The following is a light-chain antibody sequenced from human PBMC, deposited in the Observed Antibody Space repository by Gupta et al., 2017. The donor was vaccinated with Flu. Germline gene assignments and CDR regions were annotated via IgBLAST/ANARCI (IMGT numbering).Light chain of an antibody. Sequence: SLGERATINCKSSQSVLYSSNNKNYLAWYQQKPGQPPKLLIYWASTRESGVPDRFSGRGSGTDFTLTISSLQAEDVAVYYCQQYYSTPYTFGQGTKLEIK. CDR2: WAS. V-gene: IGKV4-1*01. CDR1: QSVLYSSNNKNY. CDR3: QQYYSTPYT. J-gene: IGKJ2*01.